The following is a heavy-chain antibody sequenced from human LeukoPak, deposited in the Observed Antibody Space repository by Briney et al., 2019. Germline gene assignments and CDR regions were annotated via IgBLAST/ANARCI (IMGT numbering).Heavy chain of an antibody. Sequence: QSGGSLRLSCAASGFTFSSYSMNWVRQAPGKGLEWVSYISTSGSTIYYADSLKGRFTISRDNAKNSLYLQINSLGPEDTAVYFCARDPYSGNYGSYYYYYMDVWGKGTTVTVSS. CDR2: ISTSGSTI. J-gene: IGHJ6*03. D-gene: IGHD3-22*01. CDR3: ARDPYSGNYGSYYYYYMDV. V-gene: IGHV3-48*04. CDR1: GFTFSSYS.